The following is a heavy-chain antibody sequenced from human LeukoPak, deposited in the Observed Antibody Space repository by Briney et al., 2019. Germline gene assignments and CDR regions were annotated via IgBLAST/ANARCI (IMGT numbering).Heavy chain of an antibody. J-gene: IGHJ6*02. CDR3: VKVLVTYTVDV. V-gene: IGHV3-30*18. Sequence: PGRSLRLSCAASGFIFSSYDMHWARQAPGKGLEWVALISSDGTNKYYADSVKGRFTISRDNSKNTLYLQMNSLRGEDTAVYYCVKVLVTYTVDVWGQGTMVTVSS. D-gene: IGHD2/OR15-2a*01. CDR1: GFIFSSYD. CDR2: ISSDGTNK.